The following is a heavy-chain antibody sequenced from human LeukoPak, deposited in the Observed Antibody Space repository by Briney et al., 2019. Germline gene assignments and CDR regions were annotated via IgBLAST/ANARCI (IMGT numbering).Heavy chain of an antibody. CDR2: IYYSGST. V-gene: IGHV4-61*01. J-gene: IGHJ4*02. Sequence: SETLSLTCTVSGGSVSSGTYYWSWIRQPPGKGPEWIGYIYYSGSTNYNPSLKSRVTISIDTSKNQFSLKLSSVTAADTAVYYCARDRVRGNANPYFDYWGQGTLVTVSS. D-gene: IGHD1-1*01. CDR3: ARDRVRGNANPYFDY. CDR1: GGSVSSGTYY.